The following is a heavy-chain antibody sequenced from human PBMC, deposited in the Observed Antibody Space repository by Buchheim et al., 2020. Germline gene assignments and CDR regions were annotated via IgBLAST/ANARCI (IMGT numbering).Heavy chain of an antibody. CDR1: GGSISSSSYF. V-gene: IGHV4-39*01. Sequence: QLQLQESGPGLVKPSETLSLTCTVSGGSISSSSYFWGWIRQPPGKGLEWIGTIYYSGSTYFNPSLKSRVTISVVTSKNQLSLKRSSVTAADTAVYYCARLETTVTTFRLGHDFDYWGQGTL. CDR2: IYYSGST. D-gene: IGHD4-17*01. J-gene: IGHJ4*02. CDR3: ARLETTVTTFRLGHDFDY.